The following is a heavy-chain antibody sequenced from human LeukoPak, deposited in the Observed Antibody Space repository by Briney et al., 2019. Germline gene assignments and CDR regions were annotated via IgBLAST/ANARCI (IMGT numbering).Heavy chain of an antibody. J-gene: IGHJ5*02. V-gene: IGHV3-30*18. CDR3: AKEPHYGDYFNWFDP. D-gene: IGHD4-17*01. CDR2: ISYDGSNK. CDR1: GFTFSSYG. Sequence: GGSLRLSCAASGFTFSSYGMHWVRQAPGKGLEWVAVISYDGSNKYYADSVKGRFTISRDSSKNTLYLQMNSLRAEDTAVYYCAKEPHYGDYFNWFDPWGQGTLVTVSS.